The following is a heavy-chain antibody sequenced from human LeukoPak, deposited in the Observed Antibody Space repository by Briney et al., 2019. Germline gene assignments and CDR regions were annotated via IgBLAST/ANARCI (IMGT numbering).Heavy chain of an antibody. J-gene: IGHJ6*02. Sequence: GGSLRLSCSAFGFTFSSYAMHWVRQAPGKGLEWVAVISYDGSNKYYADSVKGRFTISRDNSKNTLYLQMNSLRAEDTAVYYCARSISGYCSGGSCYGAYYYYGMDVWGQGTTVTVSS. CDR3: ARSISGYCSGGSCYGAYYYYGMDV. V-gene: IGHV3-30-3*01. D-gene: IGHD2-15*01. CDR2: ISYDGSNK. CDR1: GFTFSSYA.